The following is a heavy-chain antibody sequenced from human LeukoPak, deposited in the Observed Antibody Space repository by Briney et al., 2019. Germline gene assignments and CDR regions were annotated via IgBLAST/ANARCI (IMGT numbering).Heavy chain of an antibody. Sequence: PSETLSLTCTVSGGSISSSSYYWGWIRQPPGKGLEWIGRIYTSGSTNYNPSLKSRVTMSVDTSTNQFSLKLTSVTAADTAVYYCARAGDSSGCEYYFDYWGQGTLVTVSS. D-gene: IGHD3-22*01. V-gene: IGHV4-39*07. J-gene: IGHJ4*02. CDR2: IYTSGST. CDR3: ARAGDSSGCEYYFDY. CDR1: GGSISSSSYY.